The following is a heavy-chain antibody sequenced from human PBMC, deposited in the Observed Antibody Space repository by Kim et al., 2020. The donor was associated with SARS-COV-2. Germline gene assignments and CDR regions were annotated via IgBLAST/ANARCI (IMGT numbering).Heavy chain of an antibody. CDR1: GYSISSGYY. CDR3: ARVLSTVVKPPIAGWFDP. V-gene: IGHV4-38-2*02. J-gene: IGHJ5*02. D-gene: IGHD4-17*01. CDR2: IYHSGST. Sequence: SETLSLTCTVSGYSISSGYYWGWIRQPPGKGLGWIGSIYHSGSTYYNPSLKSRVTISVDTSKNQFSLKLSSVTAADTAVYYCARVLSTVVKPPIAGWFDPWGQGSLVTVSS.